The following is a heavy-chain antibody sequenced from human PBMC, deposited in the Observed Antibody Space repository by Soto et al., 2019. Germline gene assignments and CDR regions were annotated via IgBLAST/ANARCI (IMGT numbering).Heavy chain of an antibody. J-gene: IGHJ5*02. D-gene: IGHD3-22*01. Sequence: SETLSLTCSFSVYSIISFYYCFCLRHPPGKCLECILIIYHGWITYYNPSLNSRVTLSIDMTNNHVSLILNSVTASDTAVYYCARAGPCVPYYYDSSTYKFENWLEQWGKRNLVNVSS. CDR1: VYSIISFYY. V-gene: IGHV4-38-2*02. CDR2: IYHGWIT. CDR3: ARAGPCVPYYYDSSTYKFENWLEQ.